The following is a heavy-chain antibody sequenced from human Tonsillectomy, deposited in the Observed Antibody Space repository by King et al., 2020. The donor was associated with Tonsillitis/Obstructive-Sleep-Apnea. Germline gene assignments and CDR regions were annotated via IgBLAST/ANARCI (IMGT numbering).Heavy chain of an antibody. CDR1: GYTFTTYG. CDR2: ISAYNGDT. Sequence: VQLVESGAEVKKPGASVKVSCKASGYTFTTYGISWVRQVPGQGLEWMGWISAYNGDTNYSQKLQGRVTMTTDTSTSTAYMEVRSLRSDDTAVYYCARDSMSHYYDSSGYYTFAYWGQGTLVTVSS. J-gene: IGHJ4*02. D-gene: IGHD3-22*01. V-gene: IGHV1-18*01. CDR3: ARDSMSHYYDSSGYYTFAY.